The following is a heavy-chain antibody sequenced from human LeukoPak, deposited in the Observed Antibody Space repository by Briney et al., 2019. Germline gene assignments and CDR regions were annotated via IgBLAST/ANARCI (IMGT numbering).Heavy chain of an antibody. CDR2: ISYDGSNK. J-gene: IGHJ5*02. CDR3: ARAGDTAMVLTA. CDR1: GFTFSSYA. V-gene: IGHV3-30*04. D-gene: IGHD5-18*01. Sequence: GGSLRLSCAASGFTFSSYAMHWVRQAPGKGLEWVAVISYDGSNKYYADSVKGRFTISRDNSKNTLYLQMNSLRAEDTAVYYCARAGDTAMVLTAWGQGTLVTVSS.